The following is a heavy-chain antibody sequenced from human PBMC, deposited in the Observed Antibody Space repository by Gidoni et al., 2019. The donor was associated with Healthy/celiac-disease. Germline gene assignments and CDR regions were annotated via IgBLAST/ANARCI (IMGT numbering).Heavy chain of an antibody. CDR1: GFTFSSYA. V-gene: IGHV3-23*01. CDR2: ISGSGGST. Sequence: EVQLLESGGGLVQPGGSLRLACAASGFTFSSYAMSWVRQAPGKGMEWVAAISGSGGSTYYADSVKGRFTISRDNSKNTLYLQMNSLRAEDTAVYYCAKDMGSGWYGPFDYWGQGTLVTVSS. CDR3: AKDMGSGWYGPFDY. J-gene: IGHJ4*02. D-gene: IGHD6-19*01.